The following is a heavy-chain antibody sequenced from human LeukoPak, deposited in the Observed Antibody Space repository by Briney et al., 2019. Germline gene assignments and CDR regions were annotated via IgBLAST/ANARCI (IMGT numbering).Heavy chain of an antibody. CDR2: IYYSGGT. D-gene: IGHD3-10*01. J-gene: IGHJ4*02. CDR1: GGSVSSYY. V-gene: IGHV4-59*02. Sequence: PSETETLNCTVSGGSVSSYYWSWIRQPPGKGPVWIGYIYYSGGTNYNLSLKGRVTISVDTSKNQFSLKLRSVAAADTAVYYCARDRFREWFDYWGQGTLVTVSS. CDR3: ARDRFREWFDY.